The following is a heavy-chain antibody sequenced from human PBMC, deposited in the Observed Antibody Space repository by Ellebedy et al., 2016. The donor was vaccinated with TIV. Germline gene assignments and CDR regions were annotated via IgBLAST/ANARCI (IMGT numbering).Heavy chain of an antibody. CDR3: ATDGDYGGGLSAFDI. V-gene: IGHV1-24*01. D-gene: IGHD4-23*01. CDR1: GYTLTELS. CDR2: FDPEDGET. Sequence: AASVKVSCKVSGYTLTELSMHWVRQAPGKGLEWMGGFDPEDGETIYAQKFQGRVTMTEDTSTDTAYMELSSLRSEDTAVYYCATDGDYGGGLSAFDIWGQGTMVTVSS. J-gene: IGHJ3*02.